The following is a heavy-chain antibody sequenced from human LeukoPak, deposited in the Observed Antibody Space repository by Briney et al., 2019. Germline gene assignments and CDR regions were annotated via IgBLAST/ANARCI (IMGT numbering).Heavy chain of an antibody. CDR1: GFTFSSYW. CDR3: ARNTMVRGESTDY. D-gene: IGHD3-10*01. Sequence: GGSLRLSCAASGFTFSSYWMSWVRQAPGKGLEWVANIKQDGSEKYYVDSVKGRFTISRDNAKNSLYLQMNSLRAEDTAVYYCARNTMVRGESTDYWGQGTLVTVSS. CDR2: IKQDGSEK. V-gene: IGHV3-7*01. J-gene: IGHJ4*02.